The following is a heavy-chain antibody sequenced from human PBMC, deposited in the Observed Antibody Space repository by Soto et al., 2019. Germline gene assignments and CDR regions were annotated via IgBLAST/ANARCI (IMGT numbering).Heavy chain of an antibody. V-gene: IGHV4-34*01. D-gene: IGHD5-12*01. CDR1: GGSFSIYY. CDR2: INHSGST. J-gene: IGHJ5*02. Sequence: SETLSLTCDVYGGSFSIYYWNWIRHPPGKGLEWLGEINHSGSTNYNPSLESRVTISLDTSKTQFSLKLTSVTAADTAVYYCARGEGRLVGTWFDPWGQGTLVTVSS. CDR3: ARGEGRLVGTWFDP.